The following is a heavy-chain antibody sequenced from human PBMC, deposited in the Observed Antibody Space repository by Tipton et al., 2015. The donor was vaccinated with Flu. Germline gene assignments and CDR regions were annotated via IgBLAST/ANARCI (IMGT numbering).Heavy chain of an antibody. CDR1: GFTYSNYW. D-gene: IGHD2-21*02. CDR3: ARALTAQYYYGLDV. V-gene: IGHV3-66*02. Sequence: SLRLSCAASGFTYSNYWMHWVRQAPGRGLEWVSIIYSGDRKYYADSVKGRFTISRDSSKNTLYLQMNGLRVEDTAVYYCARALTAQYYYGLDVWGQGTTVTVSS. J-gene: IGHJ6*02. CDR2: IYSGDRK.